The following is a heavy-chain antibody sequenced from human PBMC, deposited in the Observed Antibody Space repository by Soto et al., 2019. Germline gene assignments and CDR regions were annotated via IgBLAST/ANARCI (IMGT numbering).Heavy chain of an antibody. CDR3: TRDASRDSSARGWFDP. V-gene: IGHV3-21*01. D-gene: IGHD6-13*01. J-gene: IGHJ5*02. CDR2: ISSNSAYI. CDR1: GFTFRSFT. Sequence: GGSLRLSCAASGFTFRSFTMNWVRQAPGKGLEWDSTISSNSAYIYYTDALRGRFTISRDNAKNSLHIQMNSLRAEDTAVYYCTRDASRDSSARGWFDPWGPGTLVTVSS.